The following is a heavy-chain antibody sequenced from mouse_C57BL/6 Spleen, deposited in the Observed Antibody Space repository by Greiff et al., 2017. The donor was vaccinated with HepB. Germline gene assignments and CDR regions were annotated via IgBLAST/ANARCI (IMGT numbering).Heavy chain of an antibody. CDR3: ARSNYGSSLFAY. CDR1: GYTFTSYW. V-gene: IGHV1-52*01. J-gene: IGHJ3*01. CDR2: IDPSDSET. D-gene: IGHD1-1*01. Sequence: VQLQESGAELVRPGSSVKLSCKASGYTFTSYWMHWVKQRPIQGLEWIGNIDPSDSETHYNQKFKDKATLTVDKSSSTAYMQLSSLTSEDSAVYYCARSNYGSSLFAYWGQGTLVTVSA.